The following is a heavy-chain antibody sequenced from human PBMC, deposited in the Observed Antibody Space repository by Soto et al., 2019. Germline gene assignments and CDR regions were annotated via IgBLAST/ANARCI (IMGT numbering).Heavy chain of an antibody. CDR3: ARTTYTTSNYFDY. CDR2: IYYRGSN. CDR1: GGSITSYY. V-gene: IGHV4-59*01. D-gene: IGHD2-2*02. J-gene: IGHJ4*01. Sequence: SETLSLTCTVSGGSITSYYWRWIRQPPGKGLEWIAYIYYRGSNTYNPSLESRVTMSVDTSKNQFSLNLSSVTAADTAVYYCARTTYTTSNYFDYWGHGTLVTVS.